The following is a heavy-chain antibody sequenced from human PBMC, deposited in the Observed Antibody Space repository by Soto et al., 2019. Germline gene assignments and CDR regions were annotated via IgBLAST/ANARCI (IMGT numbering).Heavy chain of an antibody. CDR2: ISGSGGRT. V-gene: IGHV3-23*01. Sequence: GGSLRLSCAASGFTFSNHAMSWVREAPGKGLEWISAISGSGGRTYYADSVKGRFTISRDNSKNTLSLQMNSLRGDDTAIYYCARDPVITLIVVASSRGVGDYWGQGTLVTVSS. D-gene: IGHD3-22*01. J-gene: IGHJ4*02. CDR3: ARDPVITLIVVASSRGVGDY. CDR1: GFTFSNHA.